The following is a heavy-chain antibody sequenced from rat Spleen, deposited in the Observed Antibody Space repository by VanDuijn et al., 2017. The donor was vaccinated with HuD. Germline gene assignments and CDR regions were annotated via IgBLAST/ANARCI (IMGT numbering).Heavy chain of an antibody. Sequence: EVQLVESGGGLVQPGRSLKLSCAASGFTFSNYDIAWVRQAPTKGLEWVTSISRRSDRTYYRDSVNGRVTISRDNAKRTLSLQMDSLRSEDTATYYCARRHYGYTDYFDYWGQGVMVTVSS. CDR1: GFTFSNYD. CDR3: ARRHYGYTDYFDY. CDR2: ISRRSDRT. D-gene: IGHD1-9*01. V-gene: IGHV5-25*01. J-gene: IGHJ2*01.